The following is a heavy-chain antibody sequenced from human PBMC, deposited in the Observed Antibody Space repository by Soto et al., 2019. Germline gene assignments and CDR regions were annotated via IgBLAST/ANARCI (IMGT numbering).Heavy chain of an antibody. D-gene: IGHD2-15*01. CDR3: ARGYCSGGSCYTFDY. J-gene: IGHJ4*02. Sequence: QPGGSLRLSCAASGFTFSSYWMHWVRQAPGKGLVWVSRINSDGSSTSYADSVKGRFTISRDNAKNTLYLQMNSLRAEDTAVYYCARGYCSGGSCYTFDYWGQGTLVTVSS. CDR1: GFTFSSYW. CDR2: INSDGSST. V-gene: IGHV3-74*01.